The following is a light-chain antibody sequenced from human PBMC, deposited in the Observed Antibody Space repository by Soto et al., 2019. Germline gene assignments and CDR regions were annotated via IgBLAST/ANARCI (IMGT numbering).Light chain of an antibody. CDR2: AAS. J-gene: IGKJ1*01. CDR1: RGISNH. CDR3: QKYNGAPRT. Sequence: DLQMTQSPSSLSASVGDRVTITCRASRGISNHVAWYQQKPGKVPKLLIYAASTLQSGVPSRFSGSGSGTDFTLTISSLQPEDFATYYCQKYNGAPRTFGQGTKVDIK. V-gene: IGKV1-27*01.